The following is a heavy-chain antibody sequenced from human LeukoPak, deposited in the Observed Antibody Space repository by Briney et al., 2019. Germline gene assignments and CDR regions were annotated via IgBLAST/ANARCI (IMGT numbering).Heavy chain of an antibody. CDR3: AKINSGSYTDY. J-gene: IGHJ4*02. CDR1: GFTFSSYW. V-gene: IGHV3-74*01. D-gene: IGHD1-26*01. CDR2: INPDGITT. Sequence: PGGSLRLSCAASGFTFSSYWMYWVRQAPGKGLEWVSRINPDGITTTYADSVKGRFTISRDNSKNTLSLQMNSLKAEDTAVYYCAKINSGSYTDYWGQGTLVTVSS.